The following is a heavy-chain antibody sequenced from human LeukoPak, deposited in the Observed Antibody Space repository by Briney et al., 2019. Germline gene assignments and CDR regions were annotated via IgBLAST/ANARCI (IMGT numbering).Heavy chain of an antibody. J-gene: IGHJ4*02. D-gene: IGHD6-19*01. CDR3: ATSQGIAVAGRGLDH. CDR1: GYTFTSYG. Sequence: ASVKVSCKASGYTFTSYGISWVRQAPGQGLEWMGWISAYNGNTNYAQKLQGRVTMTTDTSTSTAYMELRSLRSDDTAVYYCATSQGIAVAGRGLDHWGQGTLVTVSS. V-gene: IGHV1-18*01. CDR2: ISAYNGNT.